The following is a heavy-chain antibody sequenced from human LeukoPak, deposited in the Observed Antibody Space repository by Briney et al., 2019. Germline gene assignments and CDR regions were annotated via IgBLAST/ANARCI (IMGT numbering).Heavy chain of an antibody. J-gene: IGHJ3*02. V-gene: IGHV3-30*03. CDR2: ILHEGRDK. D-gene: IGHD1-26*01. CDR1: GFTFSNYG. Sequence: AGGSLRLSCAASGFTFSNYGLHWVRQAPGRGLEWVAVILHEGRDKYYADSVKGRLTISRDNSKNTLFLQMNSLRVEDTAVYYCARDQLGTGSNFDAFDIWGQGTMVTVSS. CDR3: ARDQLGTGSNFDAFDI.